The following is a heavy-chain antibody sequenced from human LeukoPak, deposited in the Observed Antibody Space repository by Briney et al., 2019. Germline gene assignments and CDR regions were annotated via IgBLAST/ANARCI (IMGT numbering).Heavy chain of an antibody. CDR1: GYTLTELS. V-gene: IGHV1-24*01. D-gene: IGHD3-3*01. Sequence: ASVKVSCKVSGYTLTELSMHWVRQAPGKGLEWMGGFDPEDGETIYAQKFQGRVTMTEDTSTDTAYMELSSLRSEDTAVYYCATVPLYDFLAGWYYHGMDVWGQGTTVTVSS. CDR2: FDPEDGET. CDR3: ATVPLYDFLAGWYYHGMDV. J-gene: IGHJ6*02.